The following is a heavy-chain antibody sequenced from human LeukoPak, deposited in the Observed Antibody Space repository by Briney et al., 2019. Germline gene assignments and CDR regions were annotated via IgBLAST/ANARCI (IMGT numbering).Heavy chain of an antibody. V-gene: IGHV4-4*08. Sequence: AETLTLTCTVSGASTSAYYWSWIRQPPGKGLEWIGYTYSGGNANYNPSLKSRVTISIDTSENQFSLRLTSVTAADTAVYFCAHSKRGGGYYINAFAVWGQGALVTISS. CDR3: AHSKRGGGYYINAFAV. D-gene: IGHD1-26*01. J-gene: IGHJ3*01. CDR1: GASTSAYY. CDR2: TYSGGNA.